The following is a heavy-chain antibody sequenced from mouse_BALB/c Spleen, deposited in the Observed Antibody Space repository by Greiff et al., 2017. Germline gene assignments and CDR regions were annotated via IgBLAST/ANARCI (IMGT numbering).Heavy chain of an antibody. V-gene: IGHV2-2*02. D-gene: IGHD2-4*01. CDR2: IWSGGST. J-gene: IGHJ3*01. Sequence: VKLMESGPGLVQPSQSLSITCTVSGFSLTSYGVHWVRQSPGKGLEWLGVIWSGGSTDYNAAFISRLSISKDNSKSQVFFKMNSLQANDTAIYYCASIYYDYGGWGQGTLVTVSA. CDR1: GFSLTSYG. CDR3: ASIYYDYGG.